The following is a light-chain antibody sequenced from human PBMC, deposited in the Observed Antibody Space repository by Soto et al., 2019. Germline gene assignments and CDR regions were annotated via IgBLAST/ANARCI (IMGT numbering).Light chain of an antibody. CDR2: EVS. V-gene: IGLV2-14*01. Sequence: QSALTQPASVSGSPGQSITISCTGTNSDVGTYNYVSWYQQHPGKAPKFVVYEVSDRPSGVSDSFSGSKSGNTASLTISGLQAEDEADYYCSSYTTSSTLVFGGGTKLTV. CDR1: NSDVGTYNY. J-gene: IGLJ2*01. CDR3: SSYTTSSTLV.